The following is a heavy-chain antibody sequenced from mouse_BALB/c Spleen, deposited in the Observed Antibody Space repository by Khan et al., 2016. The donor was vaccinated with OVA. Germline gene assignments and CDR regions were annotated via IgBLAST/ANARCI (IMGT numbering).Heavy chain of an antibody. CDR2: IGPGSSNS. J-gene: IGHJ4*01. CDR3: SRENYYGRGCYAMDY. CDR1: GYTFTSYW. D-gene: IGHD1-1*02. Sequence: DLVKPGTSVKLSCKASGYTFTSYWINWIKQRPGQGLEWIGRIGPGSSNSYYNEMFKGKASLTVDTSSSTAYIQLSSLSSEYSAVYFCSRENYYGRGCYAMDYWGQGSSVTVSS. V-gene: IGHV1S41*01.